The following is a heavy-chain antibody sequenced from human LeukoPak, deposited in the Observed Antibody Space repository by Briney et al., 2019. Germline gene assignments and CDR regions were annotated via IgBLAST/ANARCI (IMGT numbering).Heavy chain of an antibody. CDR3: ARVRGDSSWYGLDY. CDR1: GYTXTGYY. V-gene: IGHV1-2*02. J-gene: IGHJ4*02. Sequence: ASVKVSCKTSGYTXTGYYIHWVRQAPGQGLDWMGWINPDSGGTNYAQKFQGRVTMTRDTSISAGYMELSGLRPDDMAVFYCARVRGDSSWYGLDYWGQGTLVSVSS. D-gene: IGHD6-13*01. CDR2: INPDSGGT.